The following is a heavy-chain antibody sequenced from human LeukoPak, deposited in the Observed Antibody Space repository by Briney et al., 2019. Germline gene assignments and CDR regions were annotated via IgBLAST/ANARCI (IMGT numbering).Heavy chain of an antibody. Sequence: SETLSLTCTVSGGSISSYYWSWIRQPPGKGLEWIGEINHSGSTNYNPSLKSRVTISVDTSKNQFSLKLSSVTAADTAVYYCARAYYVYYFDYWGQGTLVTVSS. CDR2: INHSGST. D-gene: IGHD3-16*01. V-gene: IGHV4-34*01. J-gene: IGHJ4*02. CDR1: GGSISSYY. CDR3: ARAYYVYYFDY.